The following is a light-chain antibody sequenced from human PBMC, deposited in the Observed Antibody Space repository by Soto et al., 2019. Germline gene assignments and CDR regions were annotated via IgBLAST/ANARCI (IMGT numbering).Light chain of an antibody. CDR1: QSVSSK. Sequence: IMVNLSPATVSVSKRERATLSCRASQSVSSKLGWYQQKPGQAPRLLIYGASTRATGIPARFSGSGSGTEFTLTISSLQSEDFAVYYCQQYDNWPLTFGGGTIVDI. CDR3: QQYDNWPLT. CDR2: GAS. J-gene: IGKJ4*01. V-gene: IGKV3-15*01.